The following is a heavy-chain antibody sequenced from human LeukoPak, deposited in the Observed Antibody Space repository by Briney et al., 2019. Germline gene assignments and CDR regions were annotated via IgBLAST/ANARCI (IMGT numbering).Heavy chain of an antibody. D-gene: IGHD6-6*01. CDR2: ISSSSSYI. CDR1: GFTFSSYS. J-gene: IGHJ6*03. Sequence: GGSLRLSCAASGFTFSSYSMNWVRQAPGKGLEWVSSISSSSSYIYYADSVKGRFTISRDNAKNSLYLQMNSLRAEDTAVYYCARELEIREAARPNYYYYMDVWGKGTTVTVSS. V-gene: IGHV3-21*01. CDR3: ARELEIREAARPNYYYYMDV.